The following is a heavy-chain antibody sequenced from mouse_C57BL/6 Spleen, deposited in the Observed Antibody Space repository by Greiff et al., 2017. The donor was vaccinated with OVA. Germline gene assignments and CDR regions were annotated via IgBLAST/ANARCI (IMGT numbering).Heavy chain of an antibody. Sequence: QVQLQQSGPELVKPGASVKISCKASGYAFSSSWMNWVKQRPGKGLEWIGRIYPGDGDTNYNGKFKGKATLTEDKSSSTAYMQLSSLTSEDSAVYFCARYITTVVGDYWGQGTSVTVSS. J-gene: IGHJ4*01. CDR2: IYPGDGDT. V-gene: IGHV1-82*01. CDR3: ARYITTVVGDY. D-gene: IGHD1-1*01. CDR1: GYAFSSSW.